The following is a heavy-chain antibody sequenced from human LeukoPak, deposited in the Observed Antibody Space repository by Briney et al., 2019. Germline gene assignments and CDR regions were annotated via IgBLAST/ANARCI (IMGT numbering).Heavy chain of an antibody. V-gene: IGHV4-39*01. CDR2: INYSGSS. CDR3: ARHYGP. J-gene: IGHJ5*02. CDR1: GGSITTSSYY. Sequence: SETLSLTCTVPGGSITTSSYYWGWIRQPPGKGLEWIGNINYSGSSYYNPPLKSRVTIYLDTSKNQFSLRLSSVTAADTAVYYCARHYGPWGQGTLVTVSS. D-gene: IGHD3-10*01.